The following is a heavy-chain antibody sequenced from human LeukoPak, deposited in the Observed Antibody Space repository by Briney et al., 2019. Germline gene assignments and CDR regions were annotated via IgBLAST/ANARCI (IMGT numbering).Heavy chain of an antibody. J-gene: IGHJ4*02. CDR3: AKDRGWELRYCDY. CDR1: GFTFSSYN. CDR2: IRYNGSNK. Sequence: GGSLRLSCAASGFTFSSYNIDWVRQAPGKGLEWMTFIRYNGSNKYYADSVKGRFTISRDNSKNTLFLQMNSLRAEDTAVYYCAKDRGWELRYCDYWGQGTLVTVSS. D-gene: IGHD4-23*01. V-gene: IGHV3-30*02.